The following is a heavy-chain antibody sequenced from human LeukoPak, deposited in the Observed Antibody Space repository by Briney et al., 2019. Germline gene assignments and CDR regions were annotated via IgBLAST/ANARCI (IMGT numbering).Heavy chain of an antibody. D-gene: IGHD5-12*01. CDR3: AREKVDIGVRWIDP. CDR1: GGSISSDY. Sequence: SETLSLTCTVSGGSISSDYWNWIRQPAGKGLEWIGRIHHSGITNYNPSLKSRVTMSVDMSKNQFSLKLSSLTAADTAVYYCAREKVDIGVRWIDPWGQGTLVTVSS. J-gene: IGHJ5*02. V-gene: IGHV4-4*07. CDR2: IHHSGIT.